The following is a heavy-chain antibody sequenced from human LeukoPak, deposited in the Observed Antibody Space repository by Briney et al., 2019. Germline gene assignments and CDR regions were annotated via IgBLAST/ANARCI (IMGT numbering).Heavy chain of an antibody. V-gene: IGHV1-69*05. CDR1: GGTFSSYA. Sequence: SVKVSCKASGGTFSSYAISWVRQAPGQGLEWMGRIIPIFGTANYAQKFQGRVTITTDESTSTAYMELSSLRSEDTAVYYCAREDYYDSSGSRLYKWFDPWGQGTLVTVSS. CDR2: IIPIFGTA. CDR3: AREDYYDSSGSRLYKWFDP. J-gene: IGHJ5*02. D-gene: IGHD3-22*01.